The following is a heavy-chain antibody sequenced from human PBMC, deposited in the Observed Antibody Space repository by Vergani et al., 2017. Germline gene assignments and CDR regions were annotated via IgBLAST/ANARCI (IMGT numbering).Heavy chain of an antibody. CDR2: IFYSGTT. V-gene: IGHV4-31*01. Sequence: QVQLQESGPGVVKPSQTLSLTCAVSGGSISSGDHCWTWIRQRPGKGLEWIGYIFYSGTTYDNPSLRSLLTSSVDTSQNQFSLKLRSVTAADTAVYYCARVDTQVPATSHFYYMDVWGKGTTVVVSS. J-gene: IGHJ6*03. CDR1: GGSISSGDHC. CDR3: ARVDTQVPATSHFYYMDV. D-gene: IGHD6-25*01.